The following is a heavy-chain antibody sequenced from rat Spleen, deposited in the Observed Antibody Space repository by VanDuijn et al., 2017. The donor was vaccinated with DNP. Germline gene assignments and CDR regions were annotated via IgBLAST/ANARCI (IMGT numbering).Heavy chain of an antibody. CDR2: VNSAGTT. CDR1: GSSIISSYR. V-gene: IGHV3-3*01. J-gene: IGHJ4*01. CDR3: ARWPGYNPPYAMDA. D-gene: IGHD1-4*01. Sequence: EVQLQESGPGLVKPSQPLSLTCSVTGSSIISSYRWNWIRKFPGNKLEWMGSVNSAGTTNYNPSLKSRIPITRDTSKNQLFLQVNSVTTEDTATYYCARWPGYNPPYAMDAWGQGTSVTVSS.